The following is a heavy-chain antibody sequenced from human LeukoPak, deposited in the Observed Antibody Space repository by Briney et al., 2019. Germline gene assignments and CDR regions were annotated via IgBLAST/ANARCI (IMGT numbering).Heavy chain of an antibody. V-gene: IGHV4-39*01. CDR2: IYYSGST. CDR3: ARVGLYGTYYFDY. D-gene: IGHD4-17*01. Sequence: SETLSLTCTVSGGSISSSSYYWGWIRQPPGKGLEWIGSIYYSGSTYYNPSLKSRVTISVDTSKNQFSLKLSSVTAADTAVYYCARVGLYGTYYFDYWGQGTLVTVSS. J-gene: IGHJ4*02. CDR1: GGSISSSSYY.